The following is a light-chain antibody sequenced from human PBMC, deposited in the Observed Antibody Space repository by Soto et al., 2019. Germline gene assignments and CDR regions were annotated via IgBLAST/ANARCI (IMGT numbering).Light chain of an antibody. CDR2: DAS. Sequence: DIQMTQSPSSLSASVGDRVTITCQASQDISNYLNWYQQKPGKAPKLLIYDASNLETGVPSRFSGSGSGTDFTFTISSLPPEDIATYYCQQYDNLPGGTFGQGTKVEIK. J-gene: IGKJ1*01. CDR3: QQYDNLPGGT. V-gene: IGKV1-33*01. CDR1: QDISNY.